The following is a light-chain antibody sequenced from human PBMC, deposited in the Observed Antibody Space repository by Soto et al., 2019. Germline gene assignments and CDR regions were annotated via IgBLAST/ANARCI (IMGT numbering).Light chain of an antibody. CDR2: GAS. CDR3: QQSYTTPYT. Sequence: QMTQSPPSLSASVGDKVTITCRASRAINSYLNWYHQESGKPPKLLISGASSLQSGVPSRFSGSGSGTELTLTINGLQPEDFATYYCQQSYTTPYTFGQGTQLEIK. J-gene: IGKJ2*01. V-gene: IGKV1-39*01. CDR1: RAINSY.